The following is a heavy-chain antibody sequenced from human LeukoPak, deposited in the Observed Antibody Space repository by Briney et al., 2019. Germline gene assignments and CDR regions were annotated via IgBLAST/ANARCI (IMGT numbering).Heavy chain of an antibody. CDR1: GYSFTTYW. Sequence: PGESLKISCKGSGYSFTTYWIGWVRQMPGKGLEWMGIIYPGDSDTTYSPSFQGQVTISADKSISTAYLQWSSLKASDSAMYYCARRGYCSSTSCLRNYYYMDVWGKGTTVTVSS. D-gene: IGHD2-2*01. CDR3: ARRGYCSSTSCLRNYYYMDV. J-gene: IGHJ6*03. CDR2: IYPGDSDT. V-gene: IGHV5-51*01.